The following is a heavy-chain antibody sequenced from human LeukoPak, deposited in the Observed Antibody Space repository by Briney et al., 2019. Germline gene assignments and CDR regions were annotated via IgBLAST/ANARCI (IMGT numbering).Heavy chain of an antibody. V-gene: IGHV1-69*05. D-gene: IGHD6-13*01. CDR3: AREGSSYFDC. J-gene: IGHJ4*02. Sequence: SVKVSCKASAGTLITYAISWVRQAPGQGLEWIGGIIPVFGAANFAQKFQGRLTITTDEASSTAYMELSSLRSEDTAVYYCAREGSSYFDCWGQGTLVTVSS. CDR2: IIPVFGAA. CDR1: AGTLITYA.